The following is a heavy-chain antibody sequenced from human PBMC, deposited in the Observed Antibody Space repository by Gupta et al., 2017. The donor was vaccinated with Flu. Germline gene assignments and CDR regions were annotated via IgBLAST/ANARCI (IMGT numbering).Heavy chain of an antibody. J-gene: IGHJ5*02. Sequence: YSWGWVRQSPGSGLEWIGTKHSSGSIFYNPSLGSRVTISVDTSKNQFSLNLSSLTVADTAVYYCARLPTGYPNWFDPWGQGTLVIVSS. CDR2: KHSSGSI. V-gene: IGHV4-39*01. CDR1: YS. CDR3: ARLPTGYPNWFDP. D-gene: IGHD3-9*01.